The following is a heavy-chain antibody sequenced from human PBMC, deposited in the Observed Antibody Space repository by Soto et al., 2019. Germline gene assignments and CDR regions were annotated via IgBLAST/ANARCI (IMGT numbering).Heavy chain of an antibody. CDR3: ARDREYSGSYSGYYFDY. CDR1: GFTFSSYA. D-gene: IGHD1-26*01. Sequence: GGSLRLSCAASGFTFSSYAMHWVRQAPGKGLEYVSAISSNGGSTYYANSVKGRFTISRDNSKNTLYLQMGSMRAEDMALYYCARDREYSGSYSGYYFDYWGQGTLVTVSS. J-gene: IGHJ4*02. CDR2: ISSNGGST. V-gene: IGHV3-64*01.